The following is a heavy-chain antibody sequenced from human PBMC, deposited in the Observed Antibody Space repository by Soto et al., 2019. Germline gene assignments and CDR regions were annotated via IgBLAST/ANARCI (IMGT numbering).Heavy chain of an antibody. V-gene: IGHV4-31*03. CDR1: GGSISSGGYY. J-gene: IGHJ4*02. CDR2: IYYSGST. CDR3: AREGPSGSYWDI. Sequence: SETLSLTCTVSGGSISSGGYYWSWIRQHPGKGLEWIGYIYYSGSTYYNPSLKSRVTISVDTSKNQFSLKLSSVTAADTAVYYCAREGPSGSYWDIWGQGTLVTVSS. D-gene: IGHD1-26*01.